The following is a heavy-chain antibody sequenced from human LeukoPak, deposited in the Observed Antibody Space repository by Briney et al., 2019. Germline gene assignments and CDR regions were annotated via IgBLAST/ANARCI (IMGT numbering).Heavy chain of an antibody. CDR1: GGSFSGHY. V-gene: IGHV4-34*01. Sequence: SETLSLTCAVYGGSFSGHYWSWIRQPPGKGLEWIGEINHSGSTNYNPSLKSRVTISVDTSKNQFSLKLSSVTAADTAVYYCASTLDGDPDAFDIWGQGTMVTVSS. CDR3: ASTLDGDPDAFDI. D-gene: IGHD4-17*01. J-gene: IGHJ3*02. CDR2: INHSGST.